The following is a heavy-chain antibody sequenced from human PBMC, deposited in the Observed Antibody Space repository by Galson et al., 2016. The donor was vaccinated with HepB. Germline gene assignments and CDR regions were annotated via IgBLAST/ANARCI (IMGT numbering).Heavy chain of an antibody. Sequence: SLRLSCAASTFTFSNYGMRWVRQAPGKGLEWVSSITSSGGSTYYADSVKGRFTISRDNSKNTLLLQMNSLRAEDTAVYYCAKIFGIGSSRSYGMDVWGQGTTVTVSS. CDR3: AKIFGIGSSRSYGMDV. CDR1: TFTFSNYG. J-gene: IGHJ6*02. V-gene: IGHV3-23*01. D-gene: IGHD3-3*01. CDR2: ITSSGGST.